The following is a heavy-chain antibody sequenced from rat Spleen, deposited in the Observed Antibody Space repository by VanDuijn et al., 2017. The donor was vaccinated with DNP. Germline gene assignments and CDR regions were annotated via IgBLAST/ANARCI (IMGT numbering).Heavy chain of an antibody. Sequence: QVQLQQSGAELVKPGTSVKLSCKTSGYTFTSNHLNWIKQTTGQGLEWIGIINPGSGVTSYNVKFKGKATLTVDKSSSTAFMQLSSLTPEDSAVYYCVPGGAGDGLAVVAWGQGSSVTVSS. CDR2: INPGSGVT. V-gene: IGHV1-47*01. D-gene: IGHD1-12*02. J-gene: IGHJ4*01. CDR3: VPGGAGDGLAVVA. CDR1: GYTFTSNH.